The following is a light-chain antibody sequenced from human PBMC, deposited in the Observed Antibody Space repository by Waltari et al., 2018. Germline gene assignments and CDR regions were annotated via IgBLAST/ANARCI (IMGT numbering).Light chain of an antibody. CDR2: KET. Sequence: SFDLTQPPSVSVSPGQTASITCSGDKLGDKSACWYHQKPGQSPVLVIYKETKRPSAIPGRFAGSKAGNTDTLTISGTQAVDEADYYCQAWDSSTYVCGTGTKVTVL. J-gene: IGLJ1*01. CDR3: QAWDSSTYV. CDR1: KLGDKS. V-gene: IGLV3-1*01.